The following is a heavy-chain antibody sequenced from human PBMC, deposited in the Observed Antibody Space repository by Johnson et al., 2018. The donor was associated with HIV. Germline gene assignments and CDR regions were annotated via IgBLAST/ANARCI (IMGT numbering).Heavy chain of an antibody. V-gene: IGHV3-30-3*01. J-gene: IGHJ3*02. CDR2: ISYDGSNK. CDR1: GFTFSSYA. D-gene: IGHD3-10*01. CDR3: ARVCGSWMLDAFDI. Sequence: QVQLVESGGGVVQPGRSLRLSCAASGFTFSSYAMHWVRQAPGKGLEWVAVISYDGSNKYYADSVKGRFTISRDNSKKTLSLQMNSLRAGDSAVYYCARVCGSWMLDAFDIWGQGTVVTVSS.